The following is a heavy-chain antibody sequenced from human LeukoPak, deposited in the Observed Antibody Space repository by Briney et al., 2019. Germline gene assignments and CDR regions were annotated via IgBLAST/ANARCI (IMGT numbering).Heavy chain of an antibody. D-gene: IGHD6-19*01. CDR1: GDSVSSNSAA. Sequence: SQTLSLTCAISGDSVSSNSAAWNWIRQSPSRGLEWLGRTYYRSKWYNDYAVSVKSRITINSDTSKNQFSLQLNSVTPEDTAVYYCARGSIAVAVRYNWFDPWGQGTLVTVSS. J-gene: IGHJ5*02. CDR2: TYYRSKWYN. CDR3: ARGSIAVAVRYNWFDP. V-gene: IGHV6-1*01.